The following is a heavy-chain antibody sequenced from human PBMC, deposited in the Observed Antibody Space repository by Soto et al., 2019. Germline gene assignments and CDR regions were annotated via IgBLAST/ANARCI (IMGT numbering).Heavy chain of an antibody. CDR3: ARGRYSSSRWFDP. V-gene: IGHV4-34*01. J-gene: IGHJ5*02. D-gene: IGHD6-6*01. CDR1: GGSFSGYY. CDR2: INHSGST. Sequence: QVQLQQWGAGLLKPSETLSLTCAVYGGSFSGYYWSWIRQPPGKGLEWIGEINHSGSTNYNPSLKSRVTISVDTSKNQFSLKLSSVTAADAAVYYCARGRYSSSRWFDPWGQGTLVTVSS.